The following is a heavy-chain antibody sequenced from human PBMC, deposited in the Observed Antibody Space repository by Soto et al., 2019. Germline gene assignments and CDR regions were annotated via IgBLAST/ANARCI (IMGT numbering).Heavy chain of an antibody. Sequence: QVQLVESGGGVVQPGRSLRLSCAASGFTFSSYGMHWVRQAPGKGLEWVAVIWYDGSNKYYADSVKGRFTISRDNSKXXXXXXXXXXXXXXXXXXXXXXXXXXXXXXXXXWFDPWGQGTLVTVSS. J-gene: IGHJ5*02. CDR3: XXXXXXXXXXXXXWFDP. CDR2: IWYDGSNK. V-gene: IGHV3-33*01. CDR1: GFTFSSYG.